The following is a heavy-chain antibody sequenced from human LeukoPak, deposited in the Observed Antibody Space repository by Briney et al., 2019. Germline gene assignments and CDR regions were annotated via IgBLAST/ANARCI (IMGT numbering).Heavy chain of an antibody. V-gene: IGHV4-59*01. CDR1: AGSISSYY. D-gene: IGHD6-19*01. CDR2: IYYSGST. CDR3: AISSRGLGLDFDF. Sequence: SETLSLTCTVSAGSISSYYWSWIRQPPGKGLEWIGYIYYSGSTNYNPSLKNRVTISVDTSKDQFSLKLSSVTAADTAVYYCAISSRGLGLDFDFWGQGTLVTVSS. J-gene: IGHJ4*02.